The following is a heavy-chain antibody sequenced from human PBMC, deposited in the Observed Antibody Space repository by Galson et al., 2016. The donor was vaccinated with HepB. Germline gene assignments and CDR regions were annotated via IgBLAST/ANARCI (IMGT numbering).Heavy chain of an antibody. Sequence: SLRLSCAASGFSFSSYAMHWVRQAPGKGLEWVAVIWYDGSKKYYADSVKGRFTISRDNSKNTMYLQMNSLRAEDTAMYYCARGMELGEFAPDYWGQGTLVTVSS. V-gene: IGHV3-33*01. J-gene: IGHJ4*02. CDR1: GFSFSSYA. CDR3: ARGMELGEFAPDY. D-gene: IGHD3-16*01. CDR2: IWYDGSKK.